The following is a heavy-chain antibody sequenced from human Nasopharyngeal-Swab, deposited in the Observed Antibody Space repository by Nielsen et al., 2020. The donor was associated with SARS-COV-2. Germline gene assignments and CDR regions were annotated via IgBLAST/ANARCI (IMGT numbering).Heavy chain of an antibody. CDR3: ARGLYDGSGLLDS. J-gene: IGHJ5*01. CDR1: GDSINSHF. Sequence: SETLSLTCTVSGDSINSHFWSWIRQLPAKGLDWIGYIPYGGSTNYNPSLRSRVTISVDTSKSQFSLKLTSVTAADTAVYYCARGLYDGSGLLDSWGHGTLVTVSS. D-gene: IGHD3-22*01. CDR2: IPYGGST. V-gene: IGHV4-59*11.